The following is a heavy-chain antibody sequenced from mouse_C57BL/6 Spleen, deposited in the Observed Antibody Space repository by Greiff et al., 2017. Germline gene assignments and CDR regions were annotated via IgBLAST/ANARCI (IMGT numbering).Heavy chain of an antibody. CDR3: TRDDYGSSYPMDY. V-gene: IGHV5-9-1*02. CDR2: ISSGGDYI. Sequence: EVKLMESGAGLVKPGGSLELSCAASGFTFSSYAMSWVRQTPEKRLEWVAYISSGGDYIYYADTVKGRFTISRDNARNTLYLQMSSLTSEDTAMYYCTRDDYGSSYPMDYWGQGTSVTVSS. CDR1: GFTFSSYA. J-gene: IGHJ4*01. D-gene: IGHD1-1*01.